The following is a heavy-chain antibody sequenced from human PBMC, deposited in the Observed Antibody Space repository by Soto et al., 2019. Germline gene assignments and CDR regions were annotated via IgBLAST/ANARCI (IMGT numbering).Heavy chain of an antibody. Sequence: QVQLVESGGGLVKPGGSLRLSCAASGFSISGYYMSWIRQAPGKGLEWISYMSSTTSAIYYAESVKGRFTISRDNAKNSLYLQINSLRAEDTAVYYCARATDFWSHMDVWGQGTTVTVSS. D-gene: IGHD3-3*01. CDR3: ARATDFWSHMDV. J-gene: IGHJ6*02. CDR2: MSSTTSAI. CDR1: GFSISGYY. V-gene: IGHV3-11*01.